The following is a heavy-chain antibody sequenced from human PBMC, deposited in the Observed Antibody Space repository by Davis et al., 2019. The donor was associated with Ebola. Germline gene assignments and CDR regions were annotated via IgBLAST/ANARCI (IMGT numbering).Heavy chain of an antibody. CDR2: INPVDSDT. V-gene: IGHV5-51*01. J-gene: IGHJ5*02. D-gene: IGHD2-8*01. Sequence: KVSCKGSGYSFTGNWIAWVRQMPGEGLEWMGIINPVDSDTRYSPSFQGQVTISADKSISTAYLQWSSLKASDTAMYYCARQRVPGLYSPWFDPWGQGTLVTVSS. CDR1: GYSFTGNW. CDR3: ARQRVPGLYSPWFDP.